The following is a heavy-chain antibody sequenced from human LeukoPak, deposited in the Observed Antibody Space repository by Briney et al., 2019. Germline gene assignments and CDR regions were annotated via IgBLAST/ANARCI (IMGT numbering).Heavy chain of an antibody. V-gene: IGHV1-24*01. CDR3: ATVVGWSTYFDY. CDR1: GYTLTELS. CDR2: FDPEDGET. D-gene: IGHD3-10*01. J-gene: IGHJ4*02. Sequence: ASVKVSCKVFGYTLTELSMHSVRQAPGNGLEWMGGFDPEDGETIYAQKLQGRVTMTQDTSTDTAYIELSKLRSEDTSVYYCATVVGWSTYFDYWGQGTLVTASS.